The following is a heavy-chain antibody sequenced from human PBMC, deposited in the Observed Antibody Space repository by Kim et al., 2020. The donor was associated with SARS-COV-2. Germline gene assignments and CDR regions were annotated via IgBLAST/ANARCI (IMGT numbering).Heavy chain of an antibody. CDR1: GFSLSTTGVA. Sequence: SGPTLVNPTQTLTLTCSFSGFSLSTTGVAVAWIRQPPGKALEFLTVIFWGGDKRYNPSLRSRIAITKDTSNNQVVLTMTNMDPVDTGTYFCARRMTYSSMFDYWGQGILVTVSS. D-gene: IGHD6-19*01. J-gene: IGHJ4*02. CDR3: ARRMTYSSMFDY. CDR2: IFWGGDK. V-gene: IGHV2-5*02.